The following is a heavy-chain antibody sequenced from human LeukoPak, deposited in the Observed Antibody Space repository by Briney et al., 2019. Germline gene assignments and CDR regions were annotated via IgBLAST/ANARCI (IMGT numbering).Heavy chain of an antibody. D-gene: IGHD5/OR15-5a*01. Sequence: SETLSLTCAVYGGSFSGYYWSWIRQPPGKGLEWIGEINHSGSTNCNPSLKSRVTISVDTSKNQFSLKLSSVTAADTAVYYCATIGHWFRSTDHWGQGTLVTVSS. V-gene: IGHV4-34*01. CDR2: INHSGST. CDR1: GGSFSGYY. CDR3: ATIGHWFRSTDH. J-gene: IGHJ4*02.